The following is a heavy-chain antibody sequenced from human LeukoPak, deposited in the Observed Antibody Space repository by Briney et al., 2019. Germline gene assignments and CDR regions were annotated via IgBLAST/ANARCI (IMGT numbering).Heavy chain of an antibody. Sequence: QPGRSLRLSCAASGFTFSNYAMHWVRQAPGKGLEWVAVISYDGSDKYYADSVKGRFTISRDNSKNTLYLQMNSLRPEDTAVYYCATDWGRRYSSGWYGDFDYWGQGTLVTVSS. J-gene: IGHJ4*02. D-gene: IGHD6-19*01. V-gene: IGHV3-30-3*01. CDR1: GFTFSNYA. CDR3: ATDWGRRYSSGWYGDFDY. CDR2: ISYDGSDK.